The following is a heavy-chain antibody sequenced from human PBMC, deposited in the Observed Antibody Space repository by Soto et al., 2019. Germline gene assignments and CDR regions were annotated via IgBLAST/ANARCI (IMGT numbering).Heavy chain of an antibody. CDR2: IYWDDDE. CDR1: GFSLNTRGVG. D-gene: IGHD5-18*01. CDR3: AHRPRGYSYHFDY. V-gene: IGHV2-5*02. J-gene: IGHJ4*02. Sequence: QITLKESGPTLVKPTQTLTLTCTFSGFSLNTRGVGVGWIRQPPGKALEWLALIYWDDDEGYSPSLRSRLNIPKDASKRQVVLTMTNMDPVESATYSCAHRPRGYSYHFDYWGQGTLVTVSS.